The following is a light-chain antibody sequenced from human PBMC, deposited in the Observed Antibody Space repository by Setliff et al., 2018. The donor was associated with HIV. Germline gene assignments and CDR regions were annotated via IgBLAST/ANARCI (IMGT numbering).Light chain of an antibody. CDR3: TSYTSYSSVV. Sequence: QSVLTQPPSVSGAPGQRVTISCTGSSSNIGAGYDVHWYQQLPGTAPKLLIYGNTNRPSGVPDRFSGSKSGTSASLAITGLQAEDEADYYCTSYTSYSSVVFGGGTKVTVL. V-gene: IGLV1-40*01. CDR1: SSNIGAGYD. J-gene: IGLJ2*01. CDR2: GNT.